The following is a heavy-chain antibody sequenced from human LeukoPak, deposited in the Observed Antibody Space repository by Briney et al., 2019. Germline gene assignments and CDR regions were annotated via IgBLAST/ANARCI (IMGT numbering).Heavy chain of an antibody. CDR2: IGYDGRFK. J-gene: IGHJ4*02. CDR1: GCTFNNYP. CDR3: ARDPRTGSPDYFDY. Sequence: GGSLRLSCATSGCTFNNYPMHWVRQAPGKGLEWVAVIGYDGRFKFHSDSVKGRFTISRDDSKNTLYLQMNSLRPEDTAVYYCARDPRTGSPDYFDYWGQGTLVTVST. V-gene: IGHV3-30*04. D-gene: IGHD3-10*01.